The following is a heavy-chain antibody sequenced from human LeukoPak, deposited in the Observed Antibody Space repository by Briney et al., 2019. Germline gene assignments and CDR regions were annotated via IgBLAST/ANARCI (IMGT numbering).Heavy chain of an antibody. CDR2: IRHDGSEK. J-gene: IGHJ6*03. Sequence: PGGSLRLSCAASGFTFSRHGMHWLRPAQGKGLEWVAFIRHDGSEKYYGDSVKGRFTISRDNSENPLYLQMNSLRPEDTAVYHCAKGSDYCSNNCPQYYYCMDVWGKRTTFIVSS. CDR3: AKGSDYCSNNCPQYYYCMDV. V-gene: IGHV3-30*02. CDR1: GFTFSRHG. D-gene: IGHD3-3*01.